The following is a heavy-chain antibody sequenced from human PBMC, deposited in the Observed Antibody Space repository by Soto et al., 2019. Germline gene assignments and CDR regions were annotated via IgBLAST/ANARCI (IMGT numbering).Heavy chain of an antibody. D-gene: IGHD2-21*01. Sequence: SETLSLTCAVYGGSFSGYYCSWIRQPPGKGLEWIGEINHSGSTNYNPSLKSRVTISEATSKNQFSLKRSSVTAADTAVYYCARSYVVVKSPIDNWGQGTLVTVSS. CDR3: ARSYVVVKSPIDN. V-gene: IGHV4-34*01. CDR2: INHSGST. J-gene: IGHJ4*02. CDR1: GGSFSGYY.